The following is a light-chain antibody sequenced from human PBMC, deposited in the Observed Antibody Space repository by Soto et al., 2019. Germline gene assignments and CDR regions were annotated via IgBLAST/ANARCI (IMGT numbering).Light chain of an antibody. CDR2: LGS. V-gene: IGKV2-28*01. Sequence: EIVMTQSPLSLPVTPGESASITCRASQSLLHSNGYNYLDWYLQKPGQSPQLLLYLGSNRASGVPDRVSGSGLGAYFTLKISRVEAEEVGVYYCMQALQTPYTFGQWTKLEIK. CDR1: QSLLHSNGYNY. CDR3: MQALQTPYT. J-gene: IGKJ2*01.